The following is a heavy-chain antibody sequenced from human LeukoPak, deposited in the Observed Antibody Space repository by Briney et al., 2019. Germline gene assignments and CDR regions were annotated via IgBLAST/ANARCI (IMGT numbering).Heavy chain of an antibody. CDR1: GFPFSSYS. J-gene: IGHJ3*02. CDR3: ARDGDYDILTGYLNGDAFDI. D-gene: IGHD3-9*01. Sequence: GESLKISCAASGFPFSSYSMNWVRQAPGKGLDWVSYISSISSTIYYADSVKGRFTISRDNAKNSLYLQMNSLRAEDTAVYYCARDGDYDILTGYLNGDAFDIWGQGTMVTVSS. CDR2: ISSISSTI. V-gene: IGHV3-48*01.